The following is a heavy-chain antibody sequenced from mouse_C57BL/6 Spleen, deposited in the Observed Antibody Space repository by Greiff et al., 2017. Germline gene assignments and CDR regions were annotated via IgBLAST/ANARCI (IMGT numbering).Heavy chain of an antibody. CDR3: AKGGPLAY. V-gene: IGHV1-42*01. Sequence: VQLQQSGPELVKPGASVKISCTASGYSFTGYYMNWVKQSPEKSLEWIGEINPSTGGTTYNQKFKAKATLTVDKSSSTAYMQLKSLTSEDSAVYYCAKGGPLAYWGQGTLVTVSA. J-gene: IGHJ3*01. CDR2: INPSTGGT. CDR1: GYSFTGYY.